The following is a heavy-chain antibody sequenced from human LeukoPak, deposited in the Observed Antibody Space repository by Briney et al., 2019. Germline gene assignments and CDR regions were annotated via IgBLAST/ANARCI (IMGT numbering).Heavy chain of an antibody. CDR3: ARAHLKTYYYGSGSYLIDY. CDR2: IYSGGST. J-gene: IGHJ4*02. D-gene: IGHD3-10*01. Sequence: GGSLRLSCAASGFTVSSNYMSWVRQAPGKGLEWVSVIYSGGSTYYADSVKGRFTTSRDNSKNTLYLQMNSLRAEDTAVYYCARAHLKTYYYGSGSYLIDYWGQGTLVTVSS. V-gene: IGHV3-66*01. CDR1: GFTVSSNY.